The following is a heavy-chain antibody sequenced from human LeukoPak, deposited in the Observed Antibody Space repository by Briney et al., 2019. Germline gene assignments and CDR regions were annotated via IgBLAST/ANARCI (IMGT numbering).Heavy chain of an antibody. CDR1: GLTFSSYA. D-gene: IGHD1-26*01. CDR2: ISGSGGST. V-gene: IGHV3-23*01. CDR3: AKDRWELPQSFGY. J-gene: IGHJ4*02. Sequence: QPGGSLRLSCAASGLTFSSYAMSWVRQAPGKGLVWDSAISGSGGSTYYADSVKGRFTISRDNSKNTLYLQMNSLRAEDTAVYYCAKDRWELPQSFGYWGQGTLVTVSS.